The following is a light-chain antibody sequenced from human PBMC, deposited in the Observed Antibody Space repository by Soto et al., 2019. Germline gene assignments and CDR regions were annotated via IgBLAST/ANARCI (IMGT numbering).Light chain of an antibody. CDR2: DAS. Sequence: IVLKQSPATLSLYPGERATLSCRASQSVSSYLAWYQQKPGQAPRLLIYDASNRATGIPARFSGSGSGTDFTLTISSLEAEDCAVYYCQQRSNWPRTFGQGTNLDIK. J-gene: IGKJ1*01. CDR1: QSVSSY. CDR3: QQRSNWPRT. V-gene: IGKV3-11*01.